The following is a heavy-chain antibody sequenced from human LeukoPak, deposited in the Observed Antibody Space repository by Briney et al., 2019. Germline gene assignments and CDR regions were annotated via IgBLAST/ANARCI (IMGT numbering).Heavy chain of an antibody. V-gene: IGHV3-7*05. J-gene: IGHJ5*02. Sequence: GGSLRLSCVASGFTFSSYWMSWVRQAPGKGLEWVANIKKDGSEKYYVDSVKGRFTISRDNAKNSLYLQIYGLRADDTGVYYCARRVGPIASWGQGTLVAV. D-gene: IGHD3-16*02. CDR3: ARRVGPIAS. CDR2: IKKDGSEK. CDR1: GFTFSSYW.